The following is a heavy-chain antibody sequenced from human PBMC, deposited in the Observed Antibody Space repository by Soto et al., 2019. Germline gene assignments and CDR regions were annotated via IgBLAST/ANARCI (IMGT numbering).Heavy chain of an antibody. J-gene: IGHJ6*02. Sequence: QVQLVQSGAEVKKPGSSVKVSCKASGGTFSSYAISWVRQAPGQGLEWMGGIIPIFGTANYAQKFQGRVTITADESTSTAYMELSSLRSEDTAVYYCARVGNSYSRRYYSGMDVWGQGTTVTVSS. D-gene: IGHD5-18*01. CDR1: GGTFSSYA. V-gene: IGHV1-69*01. CDR3: ARVGNSYSRRYYSGMDV. CDR2: IIPIFGTA.